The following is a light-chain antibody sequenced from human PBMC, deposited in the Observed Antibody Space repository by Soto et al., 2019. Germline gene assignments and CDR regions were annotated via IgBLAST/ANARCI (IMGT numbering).Light chain of an antibody. CDR1: QSISSW. J-gene: IGKJ4*01. Sequence: DLPMTQSPSTLSASVGDRVTITCRASQSISSWLAWYQQKPGKAPKLLMYKASSLESGVPSRFSGSGSGTEFTLTISSLQPDDFATYYCQHYNSYPLTFGGGTKVEIK. V-gene: IGKV1-5*03. CDR2: KAS. CDR3: QHYNSYPLT.